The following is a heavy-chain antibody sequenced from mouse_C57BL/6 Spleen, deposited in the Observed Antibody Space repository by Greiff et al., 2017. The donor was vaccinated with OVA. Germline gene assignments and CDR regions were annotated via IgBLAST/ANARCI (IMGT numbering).Heavy chain of an antibody. Sequence: QVQLQQPGAELVKPGASVKLSCKASGYTFTSYWMHWVKQRPGQGLEWIGMIHPNSGSTNYNEKFKSKATLTVDKSSSTAYMQLSSLTSEDSAVYYCARWTGTGDFDVWGTGTTVTVSS. J-gene: IGHJ1*03. CDR1: GYTFTSYW. CDR3: ARWTGTGDFDV. D-gene: IGHD4-1*01. V-gene: IGHV1-64*01. CDR2: IHPNSGST.